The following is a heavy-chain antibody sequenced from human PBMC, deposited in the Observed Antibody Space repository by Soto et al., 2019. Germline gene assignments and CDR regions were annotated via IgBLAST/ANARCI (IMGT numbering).Heavy chain of an antibody. CDR2: INVATGNT. D-gene: IGHD3-16*02. CDR1: GYTFTRNH. V-gene: IGHV1-3*01. CDR3: ARDGNFASLAAIAY. Sequence: HVHLVQSGAEVKKPGASVKVSCKASGYTFTRNHMHWVRQAPGQGLEWMGFINVATGNTRSSRKFQGRLILTRDTSANTTPLDLSGLTTEDSAVSYYARDGNFASLAAIAYWGQGTPLTVSS. J-gene: IGHJ4*02.